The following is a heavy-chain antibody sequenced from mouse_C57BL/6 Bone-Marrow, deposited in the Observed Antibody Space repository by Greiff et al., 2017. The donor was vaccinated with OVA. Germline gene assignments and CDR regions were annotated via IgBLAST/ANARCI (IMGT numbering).Heavy chain of an antibody. CDR3: ARAYYYGSGNPYYSDY. J-gene: IGHJ2*01. CDR1: GYSITSGYY. V-gene: IGHV3-6*01. Sequence: EVQLQESGPGLVKPSQSLSLTCSVTGYSITSGYYWNWLRQFPGNKLEWMGYISYDGSHNSNPSLKNRISITRATSKNQFFLKLNSVTTEDTATYYCARAYYYGSGNPYYSDYWGQGTTLTVSS. CDR2: ISYDGSH. D-gene: IGHD1-1*01.